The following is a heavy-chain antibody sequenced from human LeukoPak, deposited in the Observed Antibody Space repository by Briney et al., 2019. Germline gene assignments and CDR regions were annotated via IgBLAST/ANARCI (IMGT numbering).Heavy chain of an antibody. CDR2: IYYSGST. CDR3: ARGAIKPWESGGYYHEYLDY. J-gene: IGHJ4*02. D-gene: IGHD3-22*01. CDR1: GGSISSGGYY. Sequence: SQTLSLTCTVSGGSISSGGYYWSWTRQHPGKGLEWIGYIYYSGSTYYNPSLKSRVTISVDTSKNQFSLKLSSVTAADTAVYYWARGAIKPWESGGYYHEYLDYWGQGTLVTVSS. V-gene: IGHV4-31*03.